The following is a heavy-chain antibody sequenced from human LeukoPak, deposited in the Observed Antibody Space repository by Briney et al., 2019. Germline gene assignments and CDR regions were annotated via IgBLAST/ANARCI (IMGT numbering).Heavy chain of an antibody. CDR1: GYPFTTYE. D-gene: IGHD1-14*01. V-gene: IGHV1-8*01. CDR2: VHPDAGYA. Sequence: ASVKVSCKTSGYPFTTYEINWVRQAAGQGLEWMGWVHPDAGYADYAQKFQGRVTMTSDTSISTAYMELSSLRSDDTAVYFCARGPRNDPWGQGTLVTVSS. CDR3: ARGPRNDP. J-gene: IGHJ5*02.